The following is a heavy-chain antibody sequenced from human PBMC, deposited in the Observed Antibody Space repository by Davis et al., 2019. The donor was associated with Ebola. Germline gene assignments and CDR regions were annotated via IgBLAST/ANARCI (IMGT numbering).Heavy chain of an antibody. Sequence: PSETLSLTCTVSGGSMSSYYWSWIRQPPGKGLEWIGYIYYSGSANYNPSLKSRVTFSVDTSKNQFSLRLSSVTAADTAVYYCARGGPQDWFDPWGQGTLVTVSS. CDR1: GGSMSSYY. CDR2: IYYSGSA. V-gene: IGHV4-59*01. D-gene: IGHD3-10*01. CDR3: ARGGPQDWFDP. J-gene: IGHJ5*02.